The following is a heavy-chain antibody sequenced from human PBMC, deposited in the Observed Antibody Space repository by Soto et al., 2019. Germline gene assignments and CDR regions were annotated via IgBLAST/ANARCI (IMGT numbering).Heavy chain of an antibody. CDR2: IYHSGST. D-gene: IGHD6-19*01. CDR3: ASAGGLGAVAAAY. J-gene: IGHJ4*02. V-gene: IGHV4-30-2*01. Sequence: QLQLQESGSGLVKPSQTLSLTCAVSGGSISSGGYSWSWIRQPPGKGLEWIGYIYHSGSTYYNPSLKSRATIAVDRSKNQFSLKLSSVTAADTAVYYCASAGGLGAVAAAYWGQGTLVTVSS. CDR1: GGSISSGGYS.